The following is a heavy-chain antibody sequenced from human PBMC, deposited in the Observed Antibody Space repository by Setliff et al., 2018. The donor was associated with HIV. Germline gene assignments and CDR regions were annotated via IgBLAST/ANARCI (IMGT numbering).Heavy chain of an antibody. D-gene: IGHD4-17*01. CDR1: GGSINSYY. CDR2: IYHSGST. Sequence: SETLSLTCAVSGGSINSYYWSWIRQPPGKGLEWIGEIYHSGSTNYNPSLKSRVTISVDKSKNQFSLKLSSVTAADTAMYYCASFFVTTVTNQDYWGQGTPVTVSS. J-gene: IGHJ4*02. CDR3: ASFFVTTVTNQDY. V-gene: IGHV4-34*01.